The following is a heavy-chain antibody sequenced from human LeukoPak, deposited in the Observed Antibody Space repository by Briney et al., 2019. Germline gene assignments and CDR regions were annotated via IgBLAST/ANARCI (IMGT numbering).Heavy chain of an antibody. Sequence: GGSLRLSCAASGFTFSSYAMNWVRQAQGKGLEWVSRISGSGGCTYYADSVKGRFTISRDNSKNTLYLQMNSLRVEDTAVYYCARDGPDQHQLLMQRSEYSSSSGSYWGQGTLVTVSS. V-gene: IGHV3-23*01. CDR3: ARDGPDQHQLLMQRSEYSSSSGSY. D-gene: IGHD6-6*01. CDR1: GFTFSSYA. CDR2: ISGSGGCT. J-gene: IGHJ4*02.